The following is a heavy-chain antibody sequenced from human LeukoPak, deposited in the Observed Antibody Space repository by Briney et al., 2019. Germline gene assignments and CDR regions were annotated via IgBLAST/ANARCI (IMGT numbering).Heavy chain of an antibody. CDR2: IYSGGST. Sequence: GGSLRLSCRASGFTVSSNYMSWVRQAPGKGPEWVSVIYSGGSTYYADSVKGRFTISRDNSKNTLYLQMNSLRAEDTAVYYCARALAVASYFVYWGQGTLVTVSS. J-gene: IGHJ4*02. D-gene: IGHD6-19*01. CDR1: GFTVSSNY. CDR3: ARALAVASYFVY. V-gene: IGHV3-53*01.